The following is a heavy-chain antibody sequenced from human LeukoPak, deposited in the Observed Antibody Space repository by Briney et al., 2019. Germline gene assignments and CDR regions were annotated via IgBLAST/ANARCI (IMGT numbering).Heavy chain of an antibody. J-gene: IGHJ4*02. Sequence: SETLSLTCAVYGGSFSGYYWSWIRQPPGKGLEWIGEINHSGSTNYNPSLKSRVTISVDTSKNQFSLKLSSVTAADTAVYYCARGSPSYDFWSGYHPPYFDYWGQGTLVTVSS. V-gene: IGHV4-34*01. CDR2: INHSGST. CDR3: ARGSPSYDFWSGYHPPYFDY. CDR1: GGSFSGYY. D-gene: IGHD3-3*01.